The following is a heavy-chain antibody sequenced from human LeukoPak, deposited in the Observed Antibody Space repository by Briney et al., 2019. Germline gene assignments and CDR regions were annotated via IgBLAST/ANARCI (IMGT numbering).Heavy chain of an antibody. CDR1: GGSFSGYY. Sequence: NPSETLSLTCAVYGGSFSGYYWSWIRQPPGKGLEWIGEINHSGSTNYNPSLKSRVTISVDTSKNQFSLKLSSVTAADTALYYCARGGVLPAATTRGDYFDYWGQGTLVTVSS. J-gene: IGHJ4*02. V-gene: IGHV4-34*01. CDR3: ARGGVLPAATTRGDYFDY. D-gene: IGHD2-2*01. CDR2: INHSGST.